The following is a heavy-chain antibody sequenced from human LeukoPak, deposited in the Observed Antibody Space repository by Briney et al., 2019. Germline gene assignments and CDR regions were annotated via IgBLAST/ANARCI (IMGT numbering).Heavy chain of an antibody. CDR1: GYSFSNYW. V-gene: IGHV5-51*01. Sequence: GESLKISCKGSGYSFSNYWIGWVRQMPGKGLEWMGIIYPGDSDTRYSPSFQGQVTISADKSISTAYLQWSSLKASDTAMYYCARRFCDGGSCYLYDHWGQGTLVTVSS. CDR2: IYPGDSDT. D-gene: IGHD2-15*01. CDR3: ARRFCDGGSCYLYDH. J-gene: IGHJ4*02.